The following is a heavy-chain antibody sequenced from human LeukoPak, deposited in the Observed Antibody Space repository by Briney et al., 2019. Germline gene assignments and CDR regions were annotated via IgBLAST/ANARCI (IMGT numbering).Heavy chain of an antibody. J-gene: IGHJ4*02. D-gene: IGHD3-16*01. Sequence: GVSLRLSCAASGFTFSSYSMNWVRRARGKGLEWVSSINSDSSIIYYAESVKGRFTISRDNARNSLYLQMNSLRAEDTAVYYCIRDLFDDYSLDYWGQGALVTVSS. CDR3: IRDLFDDYSLDY. CDR2: INSDSSII. V-gene: IGHV3-21*01. CDR1: GFTFSSYS.